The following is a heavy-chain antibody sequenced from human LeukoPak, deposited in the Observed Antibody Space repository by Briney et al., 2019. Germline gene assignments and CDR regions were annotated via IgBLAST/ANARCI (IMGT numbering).Heavy chain of an antibody. CDR2: ISGSGGST. D-gene: IGHD5-12*01. Sequence: QPGGSLRLSCAASGFTFSSYAMSWVRQAPGKGLEWVSAISGSGGSTYYADSVKGRFTISRDNSKNTLYLQMNSLRAEDTAVYYCAKSKPFQWLRFPFNWFDPWGQGTLVTVSS. CDR1: GFTFSSYA. V-gene: IGHV3-23*01. J-gene: IGHJ5*02. CDR3: AKSKPFQWLRFPFNWFDP.